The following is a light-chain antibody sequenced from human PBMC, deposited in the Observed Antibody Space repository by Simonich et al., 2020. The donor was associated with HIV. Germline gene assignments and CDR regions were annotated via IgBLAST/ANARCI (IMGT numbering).Light chain of an antibody. Sequence: QSALTQPTSVSGSPGQSITISCTGTSSDVGVYNSFSGYNQHPGKDPKPMIYDVSKRPSGGSNRFAGSKSGNTASLTISGLQAEDEADYYCSSYAGSNNVVFGGGTKLTVL. CDR1: SSDVGVYNS. CDR2: DVS. V-gene: IGLV2-14*01. J-gene: IGLJ2*01. CDR3: SSYAGSNNVV.